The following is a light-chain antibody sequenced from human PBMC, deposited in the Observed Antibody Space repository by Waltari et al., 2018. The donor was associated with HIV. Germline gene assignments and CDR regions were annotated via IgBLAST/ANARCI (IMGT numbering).Light chain of an antibody. J-gene: IGKJ2*02. Sequence: VLLTQSPVTLSVSPGDRVTLSCRASQNIGSYLAWYQQKTGQPPSLLVYGASIRAPGIPARFTGSGSGTDFNLIIDGLQPDDYGLYYCHQYNDWPRCTFGQGTKVEIK. V-gene: IGKV3D-15*01. CDR2: GAS. CDR1: QNIGSY. CDR3: HQYNDWPRCT.